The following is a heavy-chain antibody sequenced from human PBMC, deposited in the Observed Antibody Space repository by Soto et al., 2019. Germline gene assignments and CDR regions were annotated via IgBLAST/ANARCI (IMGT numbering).Heavy chain of an antibody. CDR1: GGSISRYY. CDR3: ARDLWGYCGTDCYPLDV. CDR2: MYNTGST. V-gene: IGHV4-59*01. Sequence: SETLALTCTVYGGSISRYYWSWIRQPPGKGLEWIGYMYNTGSTVYNPSFKSRVTISVDTSKNQFSLKLNSVTAADTAVYYCARDLWGYCGTDCYPLDVWGQGTTVTVS. D-gene: IGHD2-21*02. J-gene: IGHJ6*02.